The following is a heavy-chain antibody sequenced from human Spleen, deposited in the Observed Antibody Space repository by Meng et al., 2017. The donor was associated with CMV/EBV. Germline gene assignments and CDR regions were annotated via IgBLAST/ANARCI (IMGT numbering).Heavy chain of an antibody. CDR1: GLSFHDYD. CDR3: ARDSGGSSWYPDYYYYGMDV. D-gene: IGHD6-13*01. J-gene: IGHJ6*02. Sequence: GGSLRLSCVVSGLSFHDYDIYWVRQAPGKGLGWVSGISWNTGNIDYADSVKGRLTISRDNAKNSLYLQMNSLRVEDTAVYYCARDSGGSSWYPDYYYYGMDVWGQGTTVTVSS. CDR2: ISWNTGNI. V-gene: IGHV3-9*01.